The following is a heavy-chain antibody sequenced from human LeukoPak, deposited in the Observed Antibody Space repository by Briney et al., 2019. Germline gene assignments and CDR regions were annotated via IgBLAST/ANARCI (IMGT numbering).Heavy chain of an antibody. Sequence: KPSETLSLTCAVYGGSFSSYYWGWIRQPPGKGLEWIGSIYYSGSTYYNPSLKSRVTISVDTSKNQFSLKLSSVTAADTAVYYCARQWRYCSSTNCLHFDYWGQGTLVTVSS. D-gene: IGHD2-2*01. J-gene: IGHJ4*02. V-gene: IGHV4-39*01. CDR1: GGSFSSYY. CDR2: IYYSGST. CDR3: ARQWRYCSSTNCLHFDY.